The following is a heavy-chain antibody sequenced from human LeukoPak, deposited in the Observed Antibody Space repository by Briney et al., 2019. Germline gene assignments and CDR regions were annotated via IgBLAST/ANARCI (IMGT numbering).Heavy chain of an antibody. CDR3: ARLPARTTVNHSYAFDI. V-gene: IGHV4-39*01. CDR1: AGSISSNSYY. Sequence: PSETLSLTCTVSAGSISSNSYYWGWIRQPPGKGLEWIGSIYYSGSTYYNPSLKSRVTISVDTSKNQFSLKLSSVTAADTAVYYCARLPARTTVNHSYAFDIWGQGTMVTVSS. D-gene: IGHD4-17*01. J-gene: IGHJ3*02. CDR2: IYYSGST.